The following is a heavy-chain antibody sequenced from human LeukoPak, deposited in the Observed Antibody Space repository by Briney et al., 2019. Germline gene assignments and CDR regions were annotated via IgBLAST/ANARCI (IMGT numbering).Heavy chain of an antibody. Sequence: SETLSLTCAVSGGSISSGGYSWSWIRQPPGKGLEWIGYIYQNGNTYYNPSLKSRVTISVDRSKNQFSLNLSSVTAADTAVYYCGRGGIAAAASGIDYWGQGTLVAVSS. V-gene: IGHV4-30-2*01. J-gene: IGHJ4*02. CDR1: GGSISSGGYS. CDR2: IYQNGNT. D-gene: IGHD6-13*01. CDR3: GRGGIAAAASGIDY.